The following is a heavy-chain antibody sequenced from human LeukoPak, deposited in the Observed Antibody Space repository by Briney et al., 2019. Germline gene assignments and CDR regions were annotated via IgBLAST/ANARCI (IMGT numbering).Heavy chain of an antibody. J-gene: IGHJ4*02. D-gene: IGHD2-15*01. V-gene: IGHV3-7*01. CDR1: GFSFSTYW. CDR3: ARFGYVAAVDL. Sequence: GGSLRLSCAASGFSFSTYWMTWVRQAPGTGLEWVANINPAGTETYYVDPVKGRFTISRDNAKNLLYLQMNSLRAEDTAVYYCARFGYVAAVDLWGQGTLVTVSS. CDR2: INPAGTET.